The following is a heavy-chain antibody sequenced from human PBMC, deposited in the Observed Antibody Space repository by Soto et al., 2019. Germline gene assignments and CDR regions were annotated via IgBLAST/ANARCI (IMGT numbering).Heavy chain of an antibody. V-gene: IGHV4-31*03. CDR3: ARVPLCISTSCYRYYYYYGMDV. D-gene: IGHD2-2*02. Sequence: QVQLQESGPGLVKPSQTLSLTCTVSGGSISSGGYYWSWIRQHPGKGLEWIGYIYYSGSTYYNPSRKSRVTISVDTSKNQFSLKLSSVTAADTAVYYCARVPLCISTSCYRYYYYYGMDVWGQGTTVTVSS. CDR1: GGSISSGGYY. J-gene: IGHJ6*02. CDR2: IYYSGST.